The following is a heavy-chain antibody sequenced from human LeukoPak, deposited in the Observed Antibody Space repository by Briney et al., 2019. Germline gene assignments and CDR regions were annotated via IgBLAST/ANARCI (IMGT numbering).Heavy chain of an antibody. J-gene: IGHJ5*02. Sequence: SETLSLTCTVSGGSISSYYWSWFRQPPGKGLEWFGYIYYSGSTNYNPSLKSRVTISVDTSKNQFSLKLSSVTSADTAVSYCASNRGGEVVPAGIGFWFDHWGQGTLVTVSS. CDR3: ASNRGGEVVPAGIGFWFDH. V-gene: IGHV4-59*01. CDR1: GGSISSYY. D-gene: IGHD2-2*02. CDR2: IYYSGST.